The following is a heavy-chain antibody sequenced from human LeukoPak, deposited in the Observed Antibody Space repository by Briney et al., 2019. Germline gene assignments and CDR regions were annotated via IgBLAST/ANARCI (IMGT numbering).Heavy chain of an antibody. D-gene: IGHD1-26*01. V-gene: IGHV4-34*01. Sequence: SETLSLTCAVYGGSFSGYYWSWIRQPPGKGLEWIGEINHSGSTNYNPSLKSRVTISVDTSKNQFSLKLSSVTAADTAVYYCASGVGATSTPIDYWGQGTLVTVSS. J-gene: IGHJ4*02. CDR3: ASGVGATSTPIDY. CDR2: INHSGST. CDR1: GGSFSGYY.